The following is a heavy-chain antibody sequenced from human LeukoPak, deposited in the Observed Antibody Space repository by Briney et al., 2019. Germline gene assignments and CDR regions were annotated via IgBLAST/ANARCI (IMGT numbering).Heavy chain of an antibody. Sequence: SVKVSCKASGGTFSSYAISWVRQAPGQGLEWMGGIIPIFGTANYAQKFQGRVTISADKSTSTAYMELSSLRSEDTAVYYCTTDYYYGSGSYDYDYWGQGTLVTVSS. CDR2: IIPIFGTA. J-gene: IGHJ4*02. V-gene: IGHV1-69*06. CDR3: TTDYYYGSGSYDYDY. CDR1: GGTFSSYA. D-gene: IGHD3-10*01.